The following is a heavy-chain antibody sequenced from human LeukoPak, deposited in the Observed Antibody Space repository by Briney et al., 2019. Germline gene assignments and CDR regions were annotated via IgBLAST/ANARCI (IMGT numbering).Heavy chain of an antibody. J-gene: IGHJ4*02. CDR2: ISSSSSYI. D-gene: IGHD3-16*02. CDR3: ARSDDYVWGSYRWLDY. V-gene: IGHV3-21*01. CDR1: GFTFSEYA. Sequence: GGSLRLSCGASGFTFSEYAMNWVRQAPGKGLEWVSSISSSSSYIYYADSVKGRFTISRDNAKNSLYLQMNSLRAEDTAVYYCARSDDYVWGSYRWLDYWGQGTLVTVSS.